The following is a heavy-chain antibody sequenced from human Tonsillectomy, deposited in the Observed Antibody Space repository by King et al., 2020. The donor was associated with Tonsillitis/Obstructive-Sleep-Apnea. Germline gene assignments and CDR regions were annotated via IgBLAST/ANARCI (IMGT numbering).Heavy chain of an antibody. J-gene: IGHJ6*03. CDR3: ARATMFGVEYYYYYMDV. D-gene: IGHD3-3*01. Sequence: QLQESGPGLVKPSQTLSLTCTVSGGSISSGGYYWSWIRQHPGKGLEWIGYIYYSGSTYYNPSLKSRVTISVDTSKNQFSLKLSSVTAADTAVYYCARATMFGVEYYYYYMDVWGKGTTVTVSS. CDR2: IYYSGST. V-gene: IGHV4-31*03. CDR1: GGSISSGGYY.